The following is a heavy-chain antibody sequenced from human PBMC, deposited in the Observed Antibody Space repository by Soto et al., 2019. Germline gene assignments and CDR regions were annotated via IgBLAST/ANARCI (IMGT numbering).Heavy chain of an antibody. CDR3: TLSGGYFDRLSYFDY. V-gene: IGHV3-15*01. CDR1: GFTFSSAW. Sequence: GGSLRLSCAASGFTFSSAWMSWVRQAPGKGLEWVGRIKSKTDGGTTDYAAPVKGRFTISRDDSKNTLYLQMNSLKTEDTAVYYCTLSGGYFDRLSYFDYWGQGTLVTVSS. J-gene: IGHJ4*02. D-gene: IGHD3-9*01. CDR2: IKSKTDGGTT.